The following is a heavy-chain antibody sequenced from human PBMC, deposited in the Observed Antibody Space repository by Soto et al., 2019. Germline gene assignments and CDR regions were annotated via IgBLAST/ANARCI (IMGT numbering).Heavy chain of an antibody. Sequence: QVQLVQSGAEVKKPGSSVKVSCKASGGTFSNSAVVWVRQTPAQGLEWMGGIIPVFGRANYAQKFQGRVTITADESTTTAYMEVSSLRSEDTADYYGATKVRYFDWVFDSWGQGTLVTVSS. J-gene: IGHJ4*02. CDR2: IIPVFGRA. V-gene: IGHV1-69*01. CDR3: ATKVRYFDWVFDS. D-gene: IGHD3-9*01. CDR1: GGTFSNSA.